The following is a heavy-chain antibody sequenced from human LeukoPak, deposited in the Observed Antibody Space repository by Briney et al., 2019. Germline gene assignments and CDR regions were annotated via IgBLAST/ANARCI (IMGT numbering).Heavy chain of an antibody. CDR2: IYYSGST. J-gene: IGHJ4*02. V-gene: IGHV4-59*01. CDR1: GGSISSYY. Sequence: SETLSLTCTVSGGSISSYYWSWIRQSPGKGLEWIGYIYYSGSTSYSPSLKSRVTISVDTSKNQFSLKLSSVTAADTAVYYCARSGSTAFDYRGQGTLVTVSS. D-gene: IGHD1-26*01. CDR3: ARSGSTAFDY.